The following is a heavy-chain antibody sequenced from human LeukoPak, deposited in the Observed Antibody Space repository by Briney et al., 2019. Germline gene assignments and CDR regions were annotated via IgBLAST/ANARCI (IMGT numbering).Heavy chain of an antibody. CDR2: ITSSSSYI. D-gene: IGHD6-13*01. CDR3: ARGYSSSWHHYYYYMDV. J-gene: IGHJ6*03. Sequence: GGSLRLSCAASGFTFSSYTMNWVRQAPGKGLEWVSSITSSSSYIYYADSVKGRFTISRDNAKNSLYLQMNSLRAEDTAVYYCARGYSSSWHHYYYYMDVWGKGTTVTVSS. CDR1: GFTFSSYT. V-gene: IGHV3-21*01.